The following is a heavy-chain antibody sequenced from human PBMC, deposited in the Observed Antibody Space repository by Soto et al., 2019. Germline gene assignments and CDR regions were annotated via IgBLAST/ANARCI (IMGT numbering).Heavy chain of an antibody. CDR1: GFIFSSYG. D-gene: IGHD4-17*01. Sequence: ESGGGVVQPGRSLRLSCATSGFIFSSYGMHWDRQGPGKGLEWVAVIWYDGTNKYYADSVNGRFTISRDDSKNTLYLQMNSLRAEDTAVYYCARGPMTTVTTWGDWYFDLWGRGTLVTVSS. V-gene: IGHV3-33*01. J-gene: IGHJ2*01. CDR2: IWYDGTNK. CDR3: ARGPMTTVTTWGDWYFDL.